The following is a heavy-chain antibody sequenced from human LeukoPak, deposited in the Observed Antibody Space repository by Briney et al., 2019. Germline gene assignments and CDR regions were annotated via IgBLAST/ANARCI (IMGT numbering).Heavy chain of an antibody. CDR3: AKDKMVWELLPPVY. Sequence: GGSLRLSCAASGFTFSSYAMSWVRQAPGKGLEWVSAISGSGGSTYYADSVKGRFTISRDNSKNTLYLQMNSLRAEDTAVYYCAKDKMVWELLPPVYWGQGTLVTVSS. V-gene: IGHV3-23*01. CDR2: ISGSGGST. CDR1: GFTFSSYA. J-gene: IGHJ4*02. D-gene: IGHD1-26*01.